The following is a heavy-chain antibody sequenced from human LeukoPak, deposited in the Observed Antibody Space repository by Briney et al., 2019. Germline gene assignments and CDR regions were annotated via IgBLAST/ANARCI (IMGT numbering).Heavy chain of an antibody. CDR2: IWNSGNT. D-gene: IGHD3-10*01. Sequence: SETLSLTCTVSGGSISSSSYYWTWIRQLPGKGLEWIGYIWNSGNTDYNASLESRVTISVDTSKKQFSLKLTSVTAADTAVYYCARAGTYGGYFDSWGQGTLVTVSS. J-gene: IGHJ4*02. V-gene: IGHV4-31*03. CDR1: GGSISSSSYY. CDR3: ARAGTYGGYFDS.